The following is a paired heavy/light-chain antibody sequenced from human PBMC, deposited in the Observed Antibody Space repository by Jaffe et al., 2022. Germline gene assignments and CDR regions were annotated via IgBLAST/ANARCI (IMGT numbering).Light chain of an antibody. CDR3: QQYDNIPRT. CDR2: DVS. CDR1: QDIGNY. Sequence: DIQMTQSPSSLSASVGDRVTITCQASQDIGNYLGWYQKKPGKAPKLLIYDVSNLETGVPSRFSGSGSGTNFIFVISSLQPEDVATYYCQQYDNIPRTFGPGTKVDIK. V-gene: IGKV1-33*01. J-gene: IGKJ3*01.
Heavy chain of an antibody. D-gene: IGHD2-2*01. V-gene: IGHV1-2*06. CDR2: INPDSGGT. J-gene: IGHJ5*02. CDR3: ARDVVPAAIKGERLDP. CDR1: GYTFTGYF. Sequence: QVQLVQSGAEVKKPGASVKVSCTASGYTFTGYFLHWVRQAPGQGLEWMGRINPDSGGTNYAQKFQGRVIMTRDTSINSAYLELSSLRFDDTAMYYCARDVVPAAIKGERLDPWGQGTLVSVSS.